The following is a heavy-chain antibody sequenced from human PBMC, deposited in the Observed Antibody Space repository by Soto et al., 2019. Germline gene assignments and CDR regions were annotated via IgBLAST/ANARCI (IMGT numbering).Heavy chain of an antibody. CDR3: ARDSGIYSGYAFDI. J-gene: IGHJ3*02. CDR1: GGTFSSYA. CDR2: IIPIFGTA. Sequence: SVKVSCKASGGTFSSYAISWVRQAPGQGLEWMGGIIPIFGTANYAQKIQGRVTITADESTSTAYMELSSLRSEDTAVYYCARDSGIYSGYAFDIWGQGTMVTVSS. D-gene: IGHD1-26*01. V-gene: IGHV1-69*13.